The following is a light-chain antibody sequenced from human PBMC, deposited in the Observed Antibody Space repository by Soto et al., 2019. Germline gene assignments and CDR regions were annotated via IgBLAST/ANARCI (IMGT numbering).Light chain of an antibody. Sequence: EIVMTQSPATLSVSPGERATLSCRASQSVSRDLGWYQQKPGQAPRLLIYGASTRATGVPARFSGSGSGTEFNLNISSLQSEDFAIYYCQQSNNWPLTFGGGTKVEIK. J-gene: IGKJ4*01. CDR3: QQSNNWPLT. CDR2: GAS. CDR1: QSVSRD. V-gene: IGKV3-15*01.